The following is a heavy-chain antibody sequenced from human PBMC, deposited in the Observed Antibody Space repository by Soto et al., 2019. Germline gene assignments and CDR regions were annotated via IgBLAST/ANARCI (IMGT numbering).Heavy chain of an antibody. Sequence: GGSLRLSCAASGFTFSTYAMTWVRQAPGKGLEWVSAITGSGTTTYYADSVKGRFTISRDNSKNTLYLQMNSLRAEDTAVYYWGKDPSGPAYYFDYWGQGAQVTVAS. CDR1: GFTFSTYA. V-gene: IGHV3-23*01. J-gene: IGHJ4*02. CDR3: GKDPSGPAYYFDY. CDR2: ITGSGTTT. D-gene: IGHD3-10*01.